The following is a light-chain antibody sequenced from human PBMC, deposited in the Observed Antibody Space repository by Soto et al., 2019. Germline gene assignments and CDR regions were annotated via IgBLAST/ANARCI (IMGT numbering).Light chain of an antibody. V-gene: IGKV3-20*01. Sequence: EIVLTQSPGTLSLSPGERATLSCRASQSVSSTYFAWYQQRFGQAPRLLIYGASTRATGIPDRFSGSGSGTDFTLTISTLEPEDFAAYYCQQYGSSSWTFGQGTKVDIK. CDR3: QQYGSSSWT. CDR1: QSVSSTY. CDR2: GAS. J-gene: IGKJ1*01.